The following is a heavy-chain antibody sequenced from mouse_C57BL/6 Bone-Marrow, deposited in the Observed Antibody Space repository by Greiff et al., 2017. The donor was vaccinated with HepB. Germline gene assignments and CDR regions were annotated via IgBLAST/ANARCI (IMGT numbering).Heavy chain of an antibody. J-gene: IGHJ2*01. CDR1: GFNIQNTY. CDR2: IDPANGNT. D-gene: IGHD1-1*01. CDR3: ARMSSYDFDY. Sequence: EVQLQQSVAELVRPGASVKLSCTASGFNIQNTYMHWVKQRPEQGLEWIGRIDPANGNTKYAPKFQGKATITAVTSSNTAYLHLSSLTSEDTDIYYCARMSSYDFDYWGQGTALTVSS. V-gene: IGHV14-3*01.